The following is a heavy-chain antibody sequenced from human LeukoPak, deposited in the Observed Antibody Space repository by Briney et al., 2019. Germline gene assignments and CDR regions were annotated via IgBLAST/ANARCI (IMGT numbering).Heavy chain of an antibody. CDR1: GVSVSSGSYY. CDR2: IYYSGST. J-gene: IGHJ4*02. CDR3: ARQVTFGYAYAYYFDY. Sequence: SETLSLTCTASGVSVSSGSYYWSWIRQPPGKGLEWIGYIYYSGSTNYNPSLKSRVTISVDTSKNQFSLKLSSVTAADTAVYYCARQVTFGYAYAYYFDYWGQGSLVTVSS. D-gene: IGHD5-18*01. V-gene: IGHV4-61*01.